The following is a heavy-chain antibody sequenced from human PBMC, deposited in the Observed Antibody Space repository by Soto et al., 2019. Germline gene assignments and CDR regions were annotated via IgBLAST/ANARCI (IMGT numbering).Heavy chain of an antibody. J-gene: IGHJ3*02. CDR3: ARDQSSSWSRDAFDI. Sequence: ASVKVSCKASGYTFTGYYMHWVRQAPGQGLEWMGWVNPNSGGTNYAQKFQGRVTMTRDTSISTAYMELSRLRSDDTAVYYCARDQSSSWSRDAFDIWGQGTMVTVSS. CDR2: VNPNSGGT. V-gene: IGHV1-2*02. D-gene: IGHD6-13*01. CDR1: GYTFTGYY.